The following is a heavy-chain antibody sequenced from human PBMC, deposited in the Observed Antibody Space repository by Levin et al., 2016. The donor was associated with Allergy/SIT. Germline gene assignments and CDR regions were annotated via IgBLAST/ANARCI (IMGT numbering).Heavy chain of an antibody. CDR2: IIPILGTA. Sequence: SVKVSCKASGGTFSSYAISWVRQAPGQGLEWMGGIIPILGTANYAQKFQGRVTITADKSTSTAYMELSSLRSEDTAVYYCASLPEGYCSGGSCYFGEGWGQGTLVTVSS. D-gene: IGHD2-15*01. J-gene: IGHJ4*02. CDR1: GGTFSSYA. V-gene: IGHV1-69*10. CDR3: ASLPEGYCSGGSCYFGEG.